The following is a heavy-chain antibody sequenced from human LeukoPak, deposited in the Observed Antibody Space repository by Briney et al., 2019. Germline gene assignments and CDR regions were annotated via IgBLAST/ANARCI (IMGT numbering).Heavy chain of an antibody. CDR2: IYTSGST. J-gene: IGHJ3*02. CDR1: GGSISSYY. CDR3: ARDRAPTYYDSSGYHDAFDI. V-gene: IGHV4-4*07. D-gene: IGHD3-22*01. Sequence: PSETLSLTCTVSGGSISSYYWSWIRQPPGKGLEWIGRIYTSGSTNYNPSLKSRVTISVNKSKNQFSLKLSSVTAADTAVYYCARDRAPTYYDSSGYHDAFDIWGQGTMVTVSS.